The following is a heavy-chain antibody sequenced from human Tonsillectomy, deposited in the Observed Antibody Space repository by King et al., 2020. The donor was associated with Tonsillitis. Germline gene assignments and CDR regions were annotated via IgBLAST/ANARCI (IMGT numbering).Heavy chain of an antibody. J-gene: IGHJ3*02. D-gene: IGHD2-21*02. Sequence: VQLVESGGGLVKPGGSLRLSCAASGFTFSSYSMNWVRQAPGKGLEWVSSISSSSSYIYYADSVKGRFTISRDNAKNSLNLQMYSLRAEDTAVYYCARALDPAYCGVDCYADAFDIWGQGTLVTVSS. CDR3: ARALDPAYCGVDCYADAFDI. V-gene: IGHV3-21*01. CDR1: GFTFSSYS. CDR2: ISSSSSYI.